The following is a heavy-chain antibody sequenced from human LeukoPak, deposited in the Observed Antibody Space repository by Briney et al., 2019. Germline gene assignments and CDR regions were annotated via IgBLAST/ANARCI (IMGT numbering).Heavy chain of an antibody. D-gene: IGHD6-6*01. J-gene: IGHJ4*02. V-gene: IGHV4-31*03. CDR3: ARGSADVLDY. CDR2: IYYSGST. Sequence: SETLSLTCTVSGGSISSGDYYWSWIRQHPGKGLEWIGYIYYSGSTYYNPSLKSRVTISVDTSKNQFSLKLSSVTAADTAVYYCARGSADVLDYWGQGTLVTVSS. CDR1: GGSISSGDYY.